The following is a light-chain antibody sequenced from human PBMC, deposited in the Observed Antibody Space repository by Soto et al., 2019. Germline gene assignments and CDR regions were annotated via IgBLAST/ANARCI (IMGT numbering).Light chain of an antibody. CDR2: KAS. CDR3: QHYNSYSEA. J-gene: IGKJ1*01. V-gene: IGKV1-5*03. Sequence: TKSPATLSGSVGDRVTITCRASQTISSWLAWYQQKPGKAPKLLIYKASTLKSGVPSRFSGSGSGTEFTLTISSLQPDDFATYCCQHYNSYSEAFGQGTKVDIK. CDR1: QTISSW.